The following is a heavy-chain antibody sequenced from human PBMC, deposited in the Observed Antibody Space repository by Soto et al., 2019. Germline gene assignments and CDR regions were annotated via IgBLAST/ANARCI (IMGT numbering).Heavy chain of an antibody. V-gene: IGHV3-30*03. CDR1: GCTFSSNG. CDR2: VAYDGSKT. Sequence: VQLVESGGGVVQPGRSLRLTCAASGCTFSSNGMHWVRQAPGKGLEWVALVAYDGSKTYYGDSVRGRFTISRDNSENTLYLQMNSLRAEDTAVYYCARWVGGSMYDNSGKYDSWGQGTLVTVSS. CDR3: ARWVGGSMYDNSGKYDS. D-gene: IGHD3-22*01. J-gene: IGHJ5*01.